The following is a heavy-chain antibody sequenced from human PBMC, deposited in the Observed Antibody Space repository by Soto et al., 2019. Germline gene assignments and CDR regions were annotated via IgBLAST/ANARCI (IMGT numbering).Heavy chain of an antibody. CDR1: GSSFTSYW. V-gene: IGHV5-51*01. CDR2: IYPGDSDT. D-gene: IGHD6-13*01. CDR3: ERPGSSSCHRRDGMDV. Sequence: GESLKISCMGSGSSFTSYWIGWVRQMPGKGLEWMGIIYPGDSDTRYSTSFQGQVTISADKSISTAYLQWSSLKASDTAMYYCERPGSSSCHRRDGMDVWGQGTKVTISS. J-gene: IGHJ6*02.